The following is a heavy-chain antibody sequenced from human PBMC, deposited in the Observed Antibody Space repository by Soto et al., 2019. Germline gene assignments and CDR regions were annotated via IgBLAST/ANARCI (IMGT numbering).Heavy chain of an antibody. CDR3: ARIEYYDFWSGYYPVVYNWFDP. J-gene: IGHJ5*02. D-gene: IGHD3-3*01. CDR2: ISAYNGNT. V-gene: IGHV1-18*04. CDR1: GYTFTSYG. Sequence: ASLKVSCKASGYTFTSYGISWVRQAPGQGLEWMGWISAYNGNTNYAQKLQGRVTMTTDTSTSTAYMELRSLRSDDTAVYYCARIEYYDFWSGYYPVVYNWFDPWGQGTLVTVSS.